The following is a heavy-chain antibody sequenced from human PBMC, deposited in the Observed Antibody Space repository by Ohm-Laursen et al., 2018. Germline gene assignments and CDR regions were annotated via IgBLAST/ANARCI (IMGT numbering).Heavy chain of an antibody. CDR3: ARRGSGGRSFDY. J-gene: IGHJ4*02. CDR2: ISNSGNT. V-gene: IGHV4-59*08. Sequence: SDTLSLTCTVSGDSINSSYWSWIRQPPGKGLEWIGFISNSGNTNYNPSLKSRVTISVVTSKNQISLKLGSVTVADTAVFYCARRGSGGRSFDYWGQGSLVTVSS. CDR1: GDSINSSY. D-gene: IGHD2-15*01.